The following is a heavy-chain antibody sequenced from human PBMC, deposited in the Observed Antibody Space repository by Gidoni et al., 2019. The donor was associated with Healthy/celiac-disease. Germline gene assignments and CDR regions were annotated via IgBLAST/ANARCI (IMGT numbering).Heavy chain of an antibody. CDR1: GFTFSSYA. V-gene: IGHV3-23*04. J-gene: IGHJ4*02. CDR3: AKPLGSSWYLFDY. D-gene: IGHD6-13*01. Sequence: EVQLVESGGGWVQSGGSLRLPCAAPGFTFSSYAMSWVRQAPGKGLEWVSAISGSGGSTYYADSVKGRFTISRDNSKNTLYLQMNSLRAEDTAVYYCAKPLGSSWYLFDYWGQGTLVTVSS. CDR2: ISGSGGST.